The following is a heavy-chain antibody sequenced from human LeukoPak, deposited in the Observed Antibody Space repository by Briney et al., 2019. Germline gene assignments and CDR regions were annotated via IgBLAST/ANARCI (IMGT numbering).Heavy chain of an antibody. Sequence: GGSLRLSCAASGFTFSSYSMNWVRQAPGKGLEWVSGISDSGGTAYYVDSVKGRFTISRDNSKNTLYLQINSLRAEDMALYYCAKSSDGSTSFDQWGQGTLVTVSS. J-gene: IGHJ4*02. CDR1: GFTFSSYS. D-gene: IGHD2-2*01. V-gene: IGHV3-23*01. CDR3: AKSSDGSTSFDQ. CDR2: ISDSGGTA.